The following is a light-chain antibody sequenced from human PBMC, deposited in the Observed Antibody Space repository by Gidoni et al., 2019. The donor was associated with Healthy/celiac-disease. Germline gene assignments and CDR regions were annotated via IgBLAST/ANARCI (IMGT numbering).Light chain of an antibody. Sequence: QSALTQPASVSGSPGQSITISCTGTSSDVGGYNYVSWYQQHPGEAPKLMIYEVSNRPSGVSNRFSGSKSGNTASLTISGLQAEDEADYYCSSYTSSSAWVFGGGTKLTVL. V-gene: IGLV2-14*01. CDR1: SSDVGGYNY. CDR2: EVS. J-gene: IGLJ2*01. CDR3: SSYTSSSAWV.